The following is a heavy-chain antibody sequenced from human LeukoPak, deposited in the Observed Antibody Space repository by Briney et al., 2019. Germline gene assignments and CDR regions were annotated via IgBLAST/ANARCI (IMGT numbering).Heavy chain of an antibody. D-gene: IGHD1-26*01. CDR1: GGTFTGYY. CDR2: INPNSGGT. CDR3: ARVGVGVYYFDY. Sequence: ASVKVSCKASGGTFTGYYMHWVRQAPGQGLEWMGWINPNSGGTNYAQKFQGRVTMTRDTSISTAYMELSRLRSDDTAVYYCARVGVGVYYFDYWGQGTLVTVSS. J-gene: IGHJ4*02. V-gene: IGHV1-2*02.